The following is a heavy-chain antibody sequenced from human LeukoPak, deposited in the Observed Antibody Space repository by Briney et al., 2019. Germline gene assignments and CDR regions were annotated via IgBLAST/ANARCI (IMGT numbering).Heavy chain of an antibody. CDR1: GFYFRDHW. V-gene: IGHV3-7*03. D-gene: IGHD6-19*01. Sequence: GGSLRLSCAASGFYFRDHWMDWVRQAPGKGLEWVGPIKTDGSETYYLDSLKGRISISRDNTNNALYLQMNSLRVEDTAVYYCVKNDGWFHLAQWGQGTLVTVSS. CDR2: IKTDGSET. CDR3: VKNDGWFHLAQ. J-gene: IGHJ4*02.